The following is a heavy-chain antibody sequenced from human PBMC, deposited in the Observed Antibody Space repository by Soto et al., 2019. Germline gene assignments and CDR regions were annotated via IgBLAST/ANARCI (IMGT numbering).Heavy chain of an antibody. CDR2: VHYSGST. V-gene: IGHV4-59*01. D-gene: IGHD3-3*01. CDR1: GGSCHNFY. Sequence: PSETLSLTCNLSGGSCHNFYRLWIRQPPGKGLEWVGHVHYSGSTNYSPSLNSRATISLDTSKSQLSLKLRSVTAADTAMYFCARGVDYYATSGYFSFDSWRQGIPVTVSS. CDR3: ARGVDYYATSGYFSFDS. J-gene: IGHJ4*02.